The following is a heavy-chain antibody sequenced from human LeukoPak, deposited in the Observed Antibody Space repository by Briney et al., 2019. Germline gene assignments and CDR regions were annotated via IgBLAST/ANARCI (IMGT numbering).Heavy chain of an antibody. Sequence: GGSLRLSCAASGFTFSSYAMSWVRQAPGKGLEWVSAISGSGGSTYYADSVKGRFTISRDNSKNTLYLQMNSPRAEDTAVYYCAKEQGLYYDFWSGYGTDYWGQGTLVTVSS. CDR3: AKEQGLYYDFWSGYGTDY. V-gene: IGHV3-23*01. CDR1: GFTFSSYA. J-gene: IGHJ4*02. D-gene: IGHD3-3*01. CDR2: ISGSGGST.